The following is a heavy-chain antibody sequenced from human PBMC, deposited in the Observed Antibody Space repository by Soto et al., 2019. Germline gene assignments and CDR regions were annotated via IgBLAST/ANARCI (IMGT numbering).Heavy chain of an antibody. J-gene: IGHJ4*02. CDR1: GFNFGDHA. Sequence: GSLRLSCASAGFNFGDHALHWVRQTPGKGLEFVSTITGDGGTTYYADSVKGRFTISRDSSKNTLYLQMGSLRPDDMAMYYCARSDCGSHGCRLLDYWVQGTLVTVSS. CDR3: ARSDCGSHGCRLLDY. V-gene: IGHV3-64*02. CDR2: ITGDGGTT. D-gene: IGHD2-21*01.